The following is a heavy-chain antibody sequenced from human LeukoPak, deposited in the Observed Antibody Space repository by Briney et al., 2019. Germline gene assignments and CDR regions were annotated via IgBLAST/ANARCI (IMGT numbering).Heavy chain of an antibody. CDR1: GYTFTSYD. D-gene: IGHD4-17*01. CDR3: ARLSPHYGDYKVDP. Sequence: GASVKVSCKASGYTFTSYDINWVRQATGQGLEWMGWMNPHSGKTGYAQNFQGRVTMTRDTSISTAYMELSSLRSEDTAVYYCARLSPHYGDYKVDPWGQGTLVTVSS. V-gene: IGHV1-8*02. J-gene: IGHJ5*02. CDR2: MNPHSGKT.